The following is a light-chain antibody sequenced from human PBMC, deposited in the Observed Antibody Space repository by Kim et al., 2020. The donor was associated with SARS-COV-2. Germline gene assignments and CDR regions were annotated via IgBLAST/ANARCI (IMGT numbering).Light chain of an antibody. CDR1: QSVSSSY. J-gene: IGKJ2*01. Sequence: GTLSLSPGERATLPCRASQSVSSSYLAWYQQKPGQAPRLLIYGASSRATGIPDRFSGSGSGTDFTLTISRLEPEDFAVYYCQQYVTFGQGTKLEI. CDR2: GAS. CDR3: QQYVT. V-gene: IGKV3-20*01.